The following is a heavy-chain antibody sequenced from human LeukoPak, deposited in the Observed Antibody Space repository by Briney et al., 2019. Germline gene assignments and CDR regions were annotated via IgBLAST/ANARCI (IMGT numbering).Heavy chain of an antibody. Sequence: GGSLRLSCAASGFTFSSYGMHWVRQAPGKGLEWVAVISYDGSNKYYADSVKGRFTISRDNSKNTLYLQMNSLRAEDTAVYYCAKVVGDSSSWYDYWGQGTLVTVSS. CDR2: ISYDGSNK. J-gene: IGHJ4*02. V-gene: IGHV3-30*18. D-gene: IGHD6-13*01. CDR1: GFTFSSYG. CDR3: AKVVGDSSSWYDY.